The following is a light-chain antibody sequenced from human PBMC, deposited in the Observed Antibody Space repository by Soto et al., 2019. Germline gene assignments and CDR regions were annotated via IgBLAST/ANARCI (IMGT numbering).Light chain of an antibody. CDR2: SNN. V-gene: IGLV1-44*01. CDR1: SSNIGSNT. CDR3: AGWDDSLNGRVV. J-gene: IGLJ2*01. Sequence: QSVLTQPPSASGTPGQRVTISCSGSSSNIGSNTVNWYQQLPGTAPKLLIYSNNQRPSGVPDRFSGSKSGTSASLAISGLQSEDEADYYCAGWDDSLNGRVVFGGGTKLTVL.